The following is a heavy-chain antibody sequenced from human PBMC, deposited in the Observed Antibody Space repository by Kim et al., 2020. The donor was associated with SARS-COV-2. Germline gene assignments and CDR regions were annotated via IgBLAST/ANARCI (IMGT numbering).Heavy chain of an antibody. J-gene: IGHJ3*02. CDR3: ASPVASVSYDYVWGSPDAFDI. V-gene: IGHV3-74*01. D-gene: IGHD3-16*01. Sequence: GGSLRLSCAASGFTFSSYWMHWVRQAPGKGLVWVSRINSDGSSTSYADSVKGRFTISRDNAKNTLYLQMNSLRAEDTAVYYCASPVASVSYDYVWGSPDAFDIWGQGTMVTVSS. CDR2: INSDGSST. CDR1: GFTFSSYW.